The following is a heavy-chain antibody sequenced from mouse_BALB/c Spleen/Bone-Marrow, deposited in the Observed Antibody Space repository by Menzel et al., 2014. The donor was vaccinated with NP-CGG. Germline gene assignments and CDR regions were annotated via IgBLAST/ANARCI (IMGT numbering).Heavy chain of an antibody. J-gene: IGHJ2*01. V-gene: IGHV4-1*02. CDR3: ARQGYYGKGDY. CDR2: INPDSSTI. D-gene: IGHD2-1*01. Sequence: EVKLMESGGGLVQPGGSLRLSCAAPGFDFSRYWMSWVRQAPGKGLEWIGEINPDSSTINYTPSLKDKFIISRDNAKNTLYLQMSKVRSEDTALYYCARQGYYGKGDYWGQGTTLTVSS. CDR1: GFDFSRYW.